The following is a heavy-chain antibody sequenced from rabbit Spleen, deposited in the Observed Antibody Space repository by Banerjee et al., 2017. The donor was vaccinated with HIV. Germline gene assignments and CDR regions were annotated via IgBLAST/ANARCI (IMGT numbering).Heavy chain of an antibody. CDR2: IDPFFGTT. V-gene: IGHV1S7*01. J-gene: IGHJ6*01. CDR1: GFDFSTYY. CDR3: ARDTGTSFSTYGMDL. D-gene: IGHD7-1*01. Sequence: QSLEESGGDLVKPGASLKLSCKGSGFDFSTYYMSWVRQAPGKGLEWIGYIDPFFGTTYYANWVNGRFTISSHNAQNTLYLQLNSLTVADTATYFCARDTGTSFSTYGMDLWGQGTLVTVS.